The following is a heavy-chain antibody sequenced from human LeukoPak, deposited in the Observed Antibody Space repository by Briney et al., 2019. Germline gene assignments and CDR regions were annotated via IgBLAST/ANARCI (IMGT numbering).Heavy chain of an antibody. D-gene: IGHD2-2*02. CDR3: ARGPYCSSTSCYIGARNWFDP. CDR1: GYTFTGYY. J-gene: IGHJ5*02. CDR2: ISAYNGNT. V-gene: IGHV1-18*04. Sequence: ASVKVSCKASGYTFTGYYMHWVRQAPGQGLEWMGWISAYNGNTNYAQKLQGRVTMTTDTSTSTAYMELRGLTSDDTAVYYCARGPYCSSTSCYIGARNWFDPWGQGTLVTVSS.